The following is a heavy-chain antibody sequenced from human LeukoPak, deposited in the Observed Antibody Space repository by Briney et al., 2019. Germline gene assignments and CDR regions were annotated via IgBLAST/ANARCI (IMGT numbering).Heavy chain of an antibody. Sequence: SETLSLTCTVSSGSHSSSIYCWGSIRQPPRKGLEWIGSIYYSGSTYYNPSLKSRVTISVDTSKNQFSLKLSCVTAADTAVYYCARRLYSSSSHGRYYYYNTDDWGKGTSVTVSS. CDR1: SGSHSSSIYC. J-gene: IGHJ6*03. CDR2: IYYSGST. D-gene: IGHD6-6*01. V-gene: IGHV4-39*01. CDR3: ARRLYSSSSHGRYYYYNTDD.